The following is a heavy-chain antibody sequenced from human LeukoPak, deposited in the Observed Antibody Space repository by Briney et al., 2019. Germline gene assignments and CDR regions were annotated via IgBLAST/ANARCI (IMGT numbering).Heavy chain of an antibody. CDR3: ASLPRWGGVPGDY. J-gene: IGHJ4*02. CDR2: IYSGGST. CDR1: GFTVSSNY. D-gene: IGHD3-16*01. V-gene: IGHV3-53*01. Sequence: PGGSLRLSCAASGFTVSSNYMSWVRQVPGKGLEWVPVIYSGGSTYYADSVKGRFTISRDSSKNTLFLQMNSLRAEDTAVYYCASLPRWGGVPGDYWGQGTLVTVSS.